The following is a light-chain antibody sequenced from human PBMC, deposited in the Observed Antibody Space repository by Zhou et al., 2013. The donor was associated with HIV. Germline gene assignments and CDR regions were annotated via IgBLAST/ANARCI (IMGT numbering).Light chain of an antibody. Sequence: DIQMTQSPSSLSASIGDSVTITCQASQDINKYLNWYQQKPGKAPKLLIYDASNLETGVPSRFSGSASGTDFTFTISSLQPEDVATYYCQQYDNLPLTFGGGTKVDLK. V-gene: IGKV1-33*01. CDR3: QQYDNLPLT. CDR2: DAS. CDR1: QDINKY. J-gene: IGKJ4*01.